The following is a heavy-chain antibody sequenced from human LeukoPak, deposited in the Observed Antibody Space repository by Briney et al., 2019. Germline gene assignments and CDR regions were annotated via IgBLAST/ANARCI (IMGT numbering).Heavy chain of an antibody. Sequence: ASVKVSCKASGYTFTGYYMHWVRQAPGQGPEWMGWINPKSGATYYAESFQGRVTMTRDTSITTAYMELTSLRSDDTAVYYCVSYYDSSGYHPSRFDYWGQGTLVTVSS. J-gene: IGHJ4*02. CDR2: INPKSGAT. CDR1: GYTFTGYY. CDR3: VSYYDSSGYHPSRFDY. D-gene: IGHD3-22*01. V-gene: IGHV1-2*02.